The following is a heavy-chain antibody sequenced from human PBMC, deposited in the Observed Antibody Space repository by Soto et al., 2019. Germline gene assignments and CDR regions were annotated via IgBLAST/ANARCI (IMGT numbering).Heavy chain of an antibody. CDR3: ARRYSSSFDY. D-gene: IGHD6-13*01. CDR2: IYYSGST. Sequence: PSETKSLTCTVSGGSISSYDLSWIRQPPGKGLEWIGYIYYSGSTNYNPSLKSRVTISVDTSKNQFSLKLSPVTAADTAVYYCARRYSSSFDYWGQGTLVTVSS. J-gene: IGHJ4*02. V-gene: IGHV4-59*08. CDR1: GGSISSYD.